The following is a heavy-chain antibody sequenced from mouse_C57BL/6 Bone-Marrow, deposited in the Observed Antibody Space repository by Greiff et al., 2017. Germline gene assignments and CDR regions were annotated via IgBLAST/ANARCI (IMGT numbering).Heavy chain of an antibody. Sequence: DVMLVESGGGLVKPGGSLKLSCAASGFTFSSYAMSWVRQTPEKRLEWVATISDGGSYTYYPDNVKGRFTISRDNAKNNLYLQMSHLKSEDTAMYYCARDLINTGFAYWGQGTLVTVSA. CDR3: ARDLINTGFAY. CDR2: ISDGGSYT. V-gene: IGHV5-4*01. J-gene: IGHJ3*01. D-gene: IGHD1-1*01. CDR1: GFTFSSYA.